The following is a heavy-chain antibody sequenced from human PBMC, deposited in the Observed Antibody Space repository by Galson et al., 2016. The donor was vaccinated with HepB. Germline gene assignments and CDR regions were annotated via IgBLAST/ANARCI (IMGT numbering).Heavy chain of an antibody. Sequence: SLRLSCAASGFTFSDYSMSWVRQPPGKGLEYIAYIASSRTITYYSDSVKGRFTISRDNAKSSLYLQMSGLRPNDTAFYYWATTRLLDNWGQGILVTVSS. CDR2: IASSRTIT. J-gene: IGHJ4*02. V-gene: IGHV3-11*01. CDR3: ATTRLLDN. CDR1: GFTFSDYS.